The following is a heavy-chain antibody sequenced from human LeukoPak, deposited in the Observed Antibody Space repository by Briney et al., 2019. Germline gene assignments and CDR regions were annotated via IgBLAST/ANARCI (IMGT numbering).Heavy chain of an antibody. CDR2: IHYTGIT. Sequence: SETLSLTCTVSGGSISNYCWSWIRQPPGKGLEWIGYIHYTGITSYNPSLKSRVTISVDTSKNQFSLKLSSVTAADTAVYFCARHLNDAFDIWGQGTMVTVSS. V-gene: IGHV4-59*08. J-gene: IGHJ3*02. CDR1: GGSISNYC. CDR3: ARHLNDAFDI.